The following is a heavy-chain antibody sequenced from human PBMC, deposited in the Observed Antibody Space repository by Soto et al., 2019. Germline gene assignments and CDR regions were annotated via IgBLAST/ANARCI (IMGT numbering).Heavy chain of an antibody. J-gene: IGHJ4*02. V-gene: IGHV1-18*01. CDR2: ISPYNGHT. CDR3: ARDHPFIVATMSIDF. D-gene: IGHD5-12*01. CDR1: GYTFTNYG. Sequence: VQMAQSGGEVKKLGASLKVSCRAFGYTFTNYGISWVRQAPGQGLEWMGWISPYNGHTISAQKFQDRMSMTTDTSTATAYMELRSLRTADTAVYYCARDHPFIVATMSIDFWGQGTLVSVSS.